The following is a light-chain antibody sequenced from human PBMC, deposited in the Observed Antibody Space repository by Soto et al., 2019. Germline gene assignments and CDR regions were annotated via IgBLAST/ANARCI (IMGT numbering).Light chain of an antibody. Sequence: EILLTQFPGTLSLSPVERATLSCMASQNVTSSYLAWCQQKPGQAPRLLIYGASIRATGIPDRFSGSGSGTDFTLTISRLEPEDFAVYYCQQYGSTPPMTFGQGTRLEIK. CDR2: GAS. V-gene: IGKV3-20*01. J-gene: IGKJ5*01. CDR3: QQYGSTPPMT. CDR1: QNVTSSY.